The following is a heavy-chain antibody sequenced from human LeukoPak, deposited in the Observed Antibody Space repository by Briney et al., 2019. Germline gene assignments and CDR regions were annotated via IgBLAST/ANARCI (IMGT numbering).Heavy chain of an antibody. CDR3: ARDLWAGYCSSTSCHTGFDY. Sequence: GGSLRLYCAASGFTCSSYWMSWVRQAPGKGLEWVANIKQDGSEKYYVDSVKGRFTISRDNAKNSLYLQMNSLRAEDTAVYYCARDLWAGYCSSTSCHTGFDYWGQGTLVTVSS. D-gene: IGHD2-2*01. CDR2: IKQDGSEK. V-gene: IGHV3-7*01. CDR1: GFTCSSYW. J-gene: IGHJ4*02.